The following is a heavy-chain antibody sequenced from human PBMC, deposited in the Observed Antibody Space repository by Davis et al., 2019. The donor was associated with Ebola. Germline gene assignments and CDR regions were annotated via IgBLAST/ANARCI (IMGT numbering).Heavy chain of an antibody. CDR3: ASSGYSYGFDY. V-gene: IGHV4-30-2*01. Sequence: SETLSLTCAVSAGSISSGGYSWSWIRQPPGKGLEWIGYIYHSGSTYYNPSLKSRVTISVDRSKNQFSLKLSSVTAADTAVYYCASSGYSYGFDYRGQGTLVTVSS. D-gene: IGHD5-18*01. CDR2: IYHSGST. CDR1: AGSISSGGYS. J-gene: IGHJ4*02.